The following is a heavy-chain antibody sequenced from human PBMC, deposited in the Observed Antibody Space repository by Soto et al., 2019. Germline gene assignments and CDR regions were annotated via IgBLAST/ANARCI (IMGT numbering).Heavy chain of an antibody. CDR3: ARDRDTYGLSYFDY. V-gene: IGHV3-74*01. D-gene: IGHD5-18*01. J-gene: IGHJ4*02. CDR1: GFTFSTYW. Sequence: GSLRLSCAASGFTFSTYWMHWVRQAPGKGLVWVSRINTDGSSTSYADSVKGRFTISRDNAKNTLYLQMNSLRAEDTAIYYCARDRDTYGLSYFDYWGQGTLVTVSS. CDR2: INTDGSST.